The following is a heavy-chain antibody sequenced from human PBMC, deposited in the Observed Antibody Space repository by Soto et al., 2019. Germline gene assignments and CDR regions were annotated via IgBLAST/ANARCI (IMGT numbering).Heavy chain of an antibody. V-gene: IGHV3-15*01. D-gene: IGHD3-10*01. Sequence: EVQLVESGGGLVKPGGSLRVSCAASGFTFRNAWMTWVRQAPGKGLEWVGHIKSKADGGTADYAAPVKGRFIISRDDSKHTLYLQMNSLKTEDTAVYYCTTRLEYYYGAGSKLYFDYWGQGTLVTVSS. J-gene: IGHJ4*02. CDR1: GFTFRNAW. CDR3: TTRLEYYYGAGSKLYFDY. CDR2: IKSKADGGTA.